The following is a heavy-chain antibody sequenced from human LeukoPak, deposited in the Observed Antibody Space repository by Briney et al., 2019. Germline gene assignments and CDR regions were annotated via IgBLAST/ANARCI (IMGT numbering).Heavy chain of an antibody. V-gene: IGHV3-23*01. CDR2: ISGSGGST. D-gene: IGHD6-6*01. Sequence: GGSLRLSCAASGFTFSSYAMSWVRQAPGKGLEWVSAISGSGGSTYYADSVKGRFTIPRDNSKNTLYLQMNSLRAEDTAVYYCAKDLVAARPAYYYYMDAWGKGTTVTVSS. J-gene: IGHJ6*03. CDR3: AKDLVAARPAYYYYMDA. CDR1: GFTFSSYA.